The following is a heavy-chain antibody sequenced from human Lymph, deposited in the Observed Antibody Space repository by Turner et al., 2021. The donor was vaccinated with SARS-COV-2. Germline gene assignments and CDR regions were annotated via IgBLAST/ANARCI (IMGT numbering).Heavy chain of an antibody. Sequence: EVQLLESGGGLVQPGGSLRLSRAASGFTFTSFAMNWVRQAPGKGLEWVSALRGYGTNTYYADAVKDRFTISRDNSRNTLYLEMNSLRVEDTAVYYCAKGAGYFIAVAAGGHFFDNWGQGTLVTVSS. J-gene: IGHJ4*02. V-gene: IGHV3-23*01. CDR3: AKGAGYFIAVAAGGHFFDN. D-gene: IGHD6-19*01. CDR1: GFTFTSFA. CDR2: LRGYGTNT.